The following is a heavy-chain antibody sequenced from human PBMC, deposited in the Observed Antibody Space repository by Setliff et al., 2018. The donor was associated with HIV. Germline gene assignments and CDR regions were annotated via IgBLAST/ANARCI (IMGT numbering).Heavy chain of an antibody. D-gene: IGHD5-18*01. V-gene: IGHV4-34*01. Sequence: PSETLSLTCAVFGESSNNDAWTWIRQPPGKGLEWIGEVSPIGETTYSQSLKDRVTISIDTSKHHFSLKMNSVTVADTAVYYCARLSDTAMASFDSWGQGILVTVSS. CDR1: GESSNNDA. J-gene: IGHJ4*02. CDR2: VSPIGET. CDR3: ARLSDTAMASFDS.